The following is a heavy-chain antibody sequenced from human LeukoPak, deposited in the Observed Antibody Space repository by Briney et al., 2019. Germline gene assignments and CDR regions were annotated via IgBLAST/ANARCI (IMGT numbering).Heavy chain of an antibody. Sequence: GGSLRLSCAASGFTFSSYGMHWVRQAPGKRLEWVAFIRYDGSNKYYADSVKGRFTISRDNSKNTLYLQMNSLRAEDTAGYYCAKAHDYDFWSGYPSDYWGQGTLVTLSS. V-gene: IGHV3-30*02. CDR1: GFTFSSYG. J-gene: IGHJ4*02. D-gene: IGHD3-3*01. CDR3: AKAHDYDFWSGYPSDY. CDR2: IRYDGSNK.